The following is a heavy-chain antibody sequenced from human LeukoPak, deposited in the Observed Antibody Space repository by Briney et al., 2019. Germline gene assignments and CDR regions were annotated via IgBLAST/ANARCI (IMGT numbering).Heavy chain of an antibody. CDR1: GGSISSYY. CDR2: IYYSGST. CDR3: ARHSYYYDSSGYFDG. D-gene: IGHD3-22*01. V-gene: IGHV4-59*08. J-gene: IGHJ4*02. Sequence: SETLSLTCTVSGGSISSYYWSWIRQPPGKGLEWIGYIYYSGSTNYNPSLKSRVTISVDTSKNQFSLKLSSVTAADTAVYYCARHSYYYDSSGYFDGWGQGTLVTVSS.